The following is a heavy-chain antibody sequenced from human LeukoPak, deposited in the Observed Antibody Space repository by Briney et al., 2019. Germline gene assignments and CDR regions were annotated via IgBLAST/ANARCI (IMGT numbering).Heavy chain of an antibody. Sequence: PSETLSLTCTVSGGSISSYCWSWIRQPPGKGLEWIGYIYYSGSTNYNPSLKSRVTISVDTSKNQFSLKLSSVTAADTAVYYCAREGAIRWFDPWGQGTLVTVSS. V-gene: IGHV4-59*01. CDR3: AREGAIRWFDP. D-gene: IGHD3-3*02. J-gene: IGHJ5*02. CDR2: IYYSGST. CDR1: GGSISSYC.